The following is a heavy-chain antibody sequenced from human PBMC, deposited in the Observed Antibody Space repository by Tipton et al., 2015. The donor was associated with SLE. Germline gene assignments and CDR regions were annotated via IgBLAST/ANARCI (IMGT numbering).Heavy chain of an antibody. CDR3: AKDILSSGWYGDFDS. CDR2: ILYDANYR. J-gene: IGHJ4*02. Sequence: SLRLSCEASGFAFSNSGMHWVRQAPGKGLEWVAHILYDANYRYYAGSVKGRFTISRDNSKNTVSLQMNSLRPEDTAVFYCAKDILSSGWYGDFDSWGQGTLVTVSS. CDR1: GFAFSNSG. V-gene: IGHV3-30*18. D-gene: IGHD6-19*01.